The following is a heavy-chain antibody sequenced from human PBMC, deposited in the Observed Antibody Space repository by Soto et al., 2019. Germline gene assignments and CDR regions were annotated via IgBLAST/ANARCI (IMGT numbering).Heavy chain of an antibody. CDR2: INPSCGTT. Sequence: ASVKVSCKASGGTFSSYAISWVRQAPGQGLEWMGVINPSCGTTSYAQKFQGRVTMTRDTSTSTVYMELSSLRSEDTAVYYCAREIVDYYDRTFDYWGQGTLVTVSS. CDR1: GGTFSSYA. J-gene: IGHJ4*02. CDR3: AREIVDYYDRTFDY. V-gene: IGHV1-46*03. D-gene: IGHD3-22*01.